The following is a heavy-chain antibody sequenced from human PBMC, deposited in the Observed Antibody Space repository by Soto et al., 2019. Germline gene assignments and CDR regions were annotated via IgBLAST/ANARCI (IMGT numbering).Heavy chain of an antibody. CDR1: GGTFSSYA. Sequence: QVQLVQSGAEVKKPGSSVKVSCKASGGTFSSYAISWVRQAPGQGLAWMGGIIPIFGTANYAQKFQGRVTITADESTSTAYMELSSLRSEDTAVYYCARERDYGSSWTWYYGMDVWGQGTTVTVSS. D-gene: IGHD6-13*01. V-gene: IGHV1-69*01. CDR2: IIPIFGTA. J-gene: IGHJ6*02. CDR3: ARERDYGSSWTWYYGMDV.